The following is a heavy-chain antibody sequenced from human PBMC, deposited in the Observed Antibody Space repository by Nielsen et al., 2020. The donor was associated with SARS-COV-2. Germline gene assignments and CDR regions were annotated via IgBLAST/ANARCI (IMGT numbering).Heavy chain of an antibody. Sequence: ASVKVSCKASGYTFTSYGISWVRQAPGQGLEWMGWISAYNGNTSYAQKLQGRVTMTTDTSTSTAYMELRSLRSDDTAVYYCARAYRSRVPAAIAPKTLDYWGQGTLVTVSS. V-gene: IGHV1-18*01. CDR3: ARAYRSRVPAAIAPKTLDY. CDR2: ISAYNGNT. D-gene: IGHD2-2*01. J-gene: IGHJ4*02. CDR1: GYTFTSYG.